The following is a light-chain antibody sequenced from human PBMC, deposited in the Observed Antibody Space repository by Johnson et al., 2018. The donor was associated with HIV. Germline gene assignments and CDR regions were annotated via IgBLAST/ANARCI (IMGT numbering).Light chain of an antibody. Sequence: QSLLTQSPSASGTPGQTVTISCSGSSSNIESNTVNWYRQLPGTAPKLLIDRNNQRPTGVPDRFSGSKSGTSASLAISGLQAEDEADYYCATWDDSLNGQVLGTGTKVTVL. CDR2: RNN. CDR3: ATWDDSLNGQV. V-gene: IGLV1-44*01. CDR1: SSNIESNT. J-gene: IGLJ1*01.